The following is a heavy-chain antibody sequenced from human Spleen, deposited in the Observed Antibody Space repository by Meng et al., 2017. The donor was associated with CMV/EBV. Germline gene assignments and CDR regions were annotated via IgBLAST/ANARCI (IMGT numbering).Heavy chain of an antibody. D-gene: IGHD6-19*01. CDR2: IYPDGRIT. CDR3: AKADLAVAGRI. J-gene: IGHJ4*02. CDR1: GFTFSSYG. V-gene: IGHV3-23*03. Sequence: GGSLRLSCAASGFTFSSYGMTWVRQAPGKGLEWVSHIYPDGRITSIADSVKGRFTISRDIAKNTLYLQMNSLRAEDTAVYYCAKADLAVAGRIWGQGTLVTVSS.